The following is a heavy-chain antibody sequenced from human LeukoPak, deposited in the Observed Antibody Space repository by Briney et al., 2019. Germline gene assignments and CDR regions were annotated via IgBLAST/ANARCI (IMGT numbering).Heavy chain of an antibody. J-gene: IGHJ4*02. D-gene: IGHD1-26*01. CDR3: ARARDSGSYFDY. V-gene: IGHV3-30-3*01. CDR2: ISYDGSNK. Sequence: WVAVISYDGSNKYYADSVKGRFTISRDNSKSTLYLQMNSPRAEDTAVYYCARARDSGSYFDYWGQGTLVTVSS.